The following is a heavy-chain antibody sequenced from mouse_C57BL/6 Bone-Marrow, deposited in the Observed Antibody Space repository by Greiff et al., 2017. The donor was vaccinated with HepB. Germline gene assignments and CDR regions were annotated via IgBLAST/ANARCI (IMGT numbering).Heavy chain of an antibody. CDR1: GYTFTDYY. CDR3: ARNHYYGSSYDYFDY. D-gene: IGHD1-1*01. CDR2: IYPGSGNT. Sequence: QVQLKESGPELVKPGASVKISCKASGYTFTDYYINWVKQRPGQGLEWIGWIYPGSGNTKYNEKFKGKATLTVDTSSSTAYMQLSSLTSEDSAVYFCARNHYYGSSYDYFDYWGQGTTLTVSS. V-gene: IGHV1-84*01. J-gene: IGHJ2*01.